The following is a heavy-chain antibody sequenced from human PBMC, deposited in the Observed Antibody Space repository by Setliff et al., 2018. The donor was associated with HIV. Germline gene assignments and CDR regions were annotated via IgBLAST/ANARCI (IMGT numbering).Heavy chain of an antibody. J-gene: IGHJ4*02. D-gene: IGHD4-17*01. CDR1: RASIASGGYY. CDR2: IYYSGTA. CDR3: ARDYRRGDFLFFDS. Sequence: KASETLSLTCTVSRASIASGGYYWSWIRQSPGKGLEWIAYIYYSGTAYYNPSLKSRATISVDSSKNQFSLKLNSVTAADTAVYYCARDYRRGDFLFFDSWGQGTLVTVSS. V-gene: IGHV4-31*03.